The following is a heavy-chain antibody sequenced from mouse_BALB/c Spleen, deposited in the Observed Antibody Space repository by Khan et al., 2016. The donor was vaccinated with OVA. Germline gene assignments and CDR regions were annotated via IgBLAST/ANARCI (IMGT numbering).Heavy chain of an antibody. V-gene: IGHV3-2*02. CDR1: GYSITSDYA. CDR3: VRGRAY. Sequence: EVQLQESGPGLVKPSQSLSLTCTVTGYSITSDYAWNWIRQFPGNKLEWMGYINYSGTTSKKPSLKSRISITRDTSKNQFFLQLNSVTTEDPATYYCVRGRAYWGQGTLVTVSA. CDR2: INYSGTT. J-gene: IGHJ3*01.